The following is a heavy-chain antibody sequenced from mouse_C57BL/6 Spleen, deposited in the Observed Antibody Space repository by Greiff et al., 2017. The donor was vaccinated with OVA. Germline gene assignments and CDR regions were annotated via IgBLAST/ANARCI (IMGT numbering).Heavy chain of an antibody. D-gene: IGHD1-1*01. CDR3: ARIYYYGSSYDAMDY. CDR1: GYTFTDYY. J-gene: IGHJ4*01. CDR2: IYPGSGNT. V-gene: IGHV1-76*01. Sequence: QVQLQQSGAELVRPGASVKLSCKASGYTFTDYYINWVKQRPGQGLEWIARIYPGSGNTYYNEKFKGKATLTAEKSSSTAYMQLSSLTSEDSAVYFCARIYYYGSSYDAMDYWGQGTSVTVSS.